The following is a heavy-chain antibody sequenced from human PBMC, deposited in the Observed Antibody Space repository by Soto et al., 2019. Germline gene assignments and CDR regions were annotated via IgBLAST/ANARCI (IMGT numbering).Heavy chain of an antibody. V-gene: IGHV3-33*01. D-gene: IGHD6-19*01. J-gene: IGHJ4*02. CDR3: ATTAGSGWYPGY. CDR2: IWYDGSNK. CDR1: GFTFSSYG. Sequence: QVQLVESGGGVVQPGRSLRLSCAASGFTFSSYGMHWVRQAPGKGLEWVAVIWYDGSNKYYADSVKGRFTISRDNSKNTLYLQMNSLRAEDKAVYYCATTAGSGWYPGYWGQGTLVTVSS.